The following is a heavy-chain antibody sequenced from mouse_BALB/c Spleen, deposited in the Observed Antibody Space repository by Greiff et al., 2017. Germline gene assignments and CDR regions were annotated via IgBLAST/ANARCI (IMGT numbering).Heavy chain of an antibody. CDR3: NARCYDGRSWFDY. J-gene: IGHJ3*01. CDR1: GFNIKDYY. CDR2: IDPENGDT. V-gene: IGHV14-4*02. D-gene: IGHD2-12*01. Sequence: VQLKQSGAELVRSGASVKLSCTAPGFNIKDYYMHWVKQRPEQGLEWIGWIDPENGDTEYAPKFQGKATMTADTSSNTAYLQLSSLTSEDTAVYYCNARCYDGRSWFDYWGQGTLVTVSA.